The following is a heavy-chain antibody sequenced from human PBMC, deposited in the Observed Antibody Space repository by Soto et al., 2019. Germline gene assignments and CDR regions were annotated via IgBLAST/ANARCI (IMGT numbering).Heavy chain of an antibody. CDR3: ARGDTMVRGVITYYYYGMDV. D-gene: IGHD3-10*01. CDR2: IYYSGST. V-gene: IGHV4-59*01. Sequence: SVTYTVSGGSIGGYDWSWIRKPPGKGLEWIGYIYYSGSTNYNPSLKSRVTISVDTSKNQFSLKLSSVTAADTAVYYCARGDTMVRGVITYYYYGMDVWGQATTVTVSS. CDR1: GGSIGGYD. J-gene: IGHJ6*02.